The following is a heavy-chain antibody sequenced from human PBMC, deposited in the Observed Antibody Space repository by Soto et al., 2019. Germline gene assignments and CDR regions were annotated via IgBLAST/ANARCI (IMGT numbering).Heavy chain of an antibody. CDR2: IYYSRNT. CDR3: AAGGVPNVGWFDP. Sequence: SETLSLTCTVSGGSISSSTFYWGWIRQPPGKGLEWVGTIYYSRNTYYNPSLKSRVTISVDTSKNQLSLKLNSVTAADTAVYYCAAGGVPNVGWFDPWGQGTLVTV. D-gene: IGHD3-16*01. CDR1: GGSISSSTFY. J-gene: IGHJ5*02. V-gene: IGHV4-39*01.